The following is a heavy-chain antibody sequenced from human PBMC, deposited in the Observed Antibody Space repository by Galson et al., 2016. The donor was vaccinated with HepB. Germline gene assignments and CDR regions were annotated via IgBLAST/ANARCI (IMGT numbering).Heavy chain of an antibody. CDR1: GFTFSSYA. J-gene: IGHJ5*02. Sequence: SLRLSCAASGFTFSSYAMSWVRQAPGKGLEWVSGISGDGGTTYYKDSVKGRFTISRDNSKNTLYLQMNSLRADDTAVYYCAKRRTYCSGGRCHPGWFDPWGQGTLVTVSS. CDR3: AKRRTYCSGGRCHPGWFDP. D-gene: IGHD2-15*01. V-gene: IGHV3-23*01. CDR2: ISGDGGTT.